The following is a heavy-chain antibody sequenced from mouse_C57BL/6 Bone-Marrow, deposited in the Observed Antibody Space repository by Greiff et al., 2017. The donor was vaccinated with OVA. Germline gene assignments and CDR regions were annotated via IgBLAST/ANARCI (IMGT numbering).Heavy chain of an antibody. D-gene: IGHD4-1*01. J-gene: IGHJ2*01. V-gene: IGHV1-72*01. CDR3: ARLESNWDHFDY. CDR1: GYTFTDYY. Sequence: QVQLQQSGPELVKPGASVKISCKASGYTFTDYYINWVKQRPGRGLEWIGRIDPNSGGTKYNEKFKSKATLTVDKPSSTAYMQLSSLTSEDSAVYYCARLESNWDHFDYWGQGTTLTVSS. CDR2: IDPNSGGT.